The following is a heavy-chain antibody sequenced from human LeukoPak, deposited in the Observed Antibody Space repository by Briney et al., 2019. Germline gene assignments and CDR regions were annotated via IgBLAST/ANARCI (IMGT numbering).Heavy chain of an antibody. V-gene: IGHV3-7*01. CDR3: ARDQVYGSDPDY. Sequence: GGSLRLSCAASGFTFTTNWMSWVRQTAGKGLEWVANIKEDGSKVYYVDSVRGRFTISRDNAKNSLYLQMDSLRAEDTAVYYCARDQVYGSDPDYWGQGTLVTVSS. CDR1: GFTFTTNW. J-gene: IGHJ4*02. CDR2: IKEDGSKV. D-gene: IGHD3-10*01.